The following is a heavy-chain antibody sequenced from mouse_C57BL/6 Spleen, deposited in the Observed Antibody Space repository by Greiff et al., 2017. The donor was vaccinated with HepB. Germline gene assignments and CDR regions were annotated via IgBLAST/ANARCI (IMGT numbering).Heavy chain of an antibody. Sequence: QVQLQQPGAELVKPGASVKLSCKASGYTFTSYWMHWVKQRPGQGLEWIGMIHPNSGSTNYNEKFKSKATLTVDKSSSTAYMQLSSLTSEDSAVYYCASLYDGYYGGRYFDYWGQGTTLTVSS. D-gene: IGHD2-3*01. V-gene: IGHV1-64*01. CDR3: ASLYDGYYGGRYFDY. J-gene: IGHJ2*01. CDR1: GYTFTSYW. CDR2: IHPNSGST.